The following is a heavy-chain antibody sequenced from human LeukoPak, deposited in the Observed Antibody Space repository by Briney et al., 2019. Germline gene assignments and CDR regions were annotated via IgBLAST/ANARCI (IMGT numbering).Heavy chain of an antibody. J-gene: IGHJ4*02. CDR1: GFTFSSYG. D-gene: IGHD6-19*01. Sequence: TGGSLRLSCAASGFTFSSYGMSWVRQAPGKGLEWVSVISGSGGSTYYADSVKGRFTISRDNSKNTLYLKMGSLRAEDMAEYYCAGEQRVVGRGYFDYWGQGTLVIVSS. V-gene: IGHV3-23*01. CDR3: AGEQRVVGRGYFDY. CDR2: ISGSGGST.